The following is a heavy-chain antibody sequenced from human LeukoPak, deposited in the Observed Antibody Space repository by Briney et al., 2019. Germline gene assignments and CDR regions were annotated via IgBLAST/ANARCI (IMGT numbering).Heavy chain of an antibody. V-gene: IGHV4-59*01. CDR1: GGSFSGYY. D-gene: IGHD2/OR15-2a*01. J-gene: IGHJ3*02. Sequence: SETLSLTCAVYGGSFSGYYWSWIRQPPGKGLEWIGYIYYSGSTNYNPSLKSRVTISVDTSKNQFSLKLSSVTAADTAVYYCARDFFFGAFDIWGQGTMVTVSS. CDR3: ARDFFFGAFDI. CDR2: IYYSGST.